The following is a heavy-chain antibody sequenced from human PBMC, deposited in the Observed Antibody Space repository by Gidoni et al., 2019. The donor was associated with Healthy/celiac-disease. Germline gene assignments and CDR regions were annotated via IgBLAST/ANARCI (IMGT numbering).Heavy chain of an antibody. CDR3: ARGGITLDY. CDR1: RTGGYY. J-gene: IGHJ4*02. CDR2: IYYSGST. V-gene: IGHV4-31*02. Sequence: RTGGYYWSWIRQHPGKGLEWIGYIYYSGSTYYNPSLKSRVTISVDTSKNQFSLKLSSVTAADTAVYYCARGGITLDYWGQGTLVTVSS. D-gene: IGHD1-20*01.